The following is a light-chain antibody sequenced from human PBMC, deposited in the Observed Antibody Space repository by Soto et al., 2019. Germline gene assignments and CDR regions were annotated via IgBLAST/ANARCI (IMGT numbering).Light chain of an antibody. Sequence: KSQVALSLPVTLAPPASNSCRSNQSLVYSDGIAYFSWFQQRPGRSPRRLIYKVSNRDSGVPARFCGSGSGTDFGLKSSMVEADDVGFCSCMDATHWPVAFGEGTRLEVK. CDR3: MDATHWPVA. CDR2: KVS. J-gene: IGKJ5*01. V-gene: IGKV2-30*01. CDR1: QSLVYSDGIAY.